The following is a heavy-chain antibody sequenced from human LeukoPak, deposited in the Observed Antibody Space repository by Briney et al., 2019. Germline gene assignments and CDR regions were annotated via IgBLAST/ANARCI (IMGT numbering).Heavy chain of an antibody. CDR1: GGSTSSYY. V-gene: IGHV4-59*08. Sequence: SETLSLTCTVSGGSTSSYYWSWIRQPPGKGLEWIGYIYYSGSTNYNPSLKSRVTISVDTSKNQFSLKLSSVTAADSAVYYCARRDDTFDYWGQGTLVTVSS. CDR3: ARRDDTFDY. D-gene: IGHD3-9*01. CDR2: IYYSGST. J-gene: IGHJ4*02.